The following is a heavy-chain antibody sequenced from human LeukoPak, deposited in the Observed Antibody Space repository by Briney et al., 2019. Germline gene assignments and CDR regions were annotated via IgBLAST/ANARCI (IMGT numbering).Heavy chain of an antibody. Sequence: GESLKISCQGSGYRFTSYWIGWVRQIPGKGLEWMGIIYPGDSDTRYSPSFQGQVTISADKSISTAYLQWSSLKASDTAMYYCARAYGSGSYHNWFDPWGQGTLVTVSS. J-gene: IGHJ5*02. CDR1: GYRFTSYW. CDR2: IYPGDSDT. D-gene: IGHD3-10*01. V-gene: IGHV5-51*01. CDR3: ARAYGSGSYHNWFDP.